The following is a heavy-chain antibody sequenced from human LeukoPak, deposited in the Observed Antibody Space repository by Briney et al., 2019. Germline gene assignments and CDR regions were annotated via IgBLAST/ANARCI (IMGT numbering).Heavy chain of an antibody. CDR3: AKDPAYYDSSGYDY. D-gene: IGHD3-22*01. Sequence: PGGSLRLSCAASGFSFSSYWMHWVRQAPGKGLEWVSAISGSGGSTYYADSVKGRFTISRDNSKNTLYLQMNSLRAEDTAVYYCAKDPAYYDSSGYDYWGQGTLVTVSS. J-gene: IGHJ4*02. CDR2: ISGSGGST. CDR1: GFSFSSYW. V-gene: IGHV3-23*01.